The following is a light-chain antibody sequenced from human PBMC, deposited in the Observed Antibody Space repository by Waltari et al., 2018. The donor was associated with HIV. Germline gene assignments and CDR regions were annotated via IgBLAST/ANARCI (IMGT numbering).Light chain of an antibody. J-gene: IGLJ2*01. CDR2: DVS. V-gene: IGLV2-11*01. CDR1: SSDVGGYNY. CDR3: CSYAGSYAV. Sequence: QSALTQPRSVSGSPGQSVTISCTGPSSDVGGYNYVSWYQQHPGKAPKLMIYDVSKRPSGVPDRFSGSKSGNTASLTISGLLAEDEADYYCCSYAGSYAVFGGGTKLTVL.